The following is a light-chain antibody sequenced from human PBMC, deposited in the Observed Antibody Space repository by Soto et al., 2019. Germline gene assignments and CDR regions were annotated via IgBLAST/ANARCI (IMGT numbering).Light chain of an antibody. Sequence: EILLTQSPATLSVSPGERATLSCRVSLSIVINLAWYQQKPGQAPRLLIYFASTRATGIPARFSGSGSGTEFTLTISSLQSEDFAVYYCQQYNVWPRTFGQGTKVDIK. CDR1: LSIVIN. CDR3: QQYNVWPRT. CDR2: FAS. V-gene: IGKV3-15*01. J-gene: IGKJ1*01.